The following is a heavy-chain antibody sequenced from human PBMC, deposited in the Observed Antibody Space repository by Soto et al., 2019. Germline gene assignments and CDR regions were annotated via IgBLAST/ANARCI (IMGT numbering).Heavy chain of an antibody. CDR2: IYHSGST. J-gene: IGHJ4*02. D-gene: IGHD3-3*01. Sequence: NPSETLSLTCAVSGGSISSGGYSWSWIRQPPGKGLEWIGYIYHSGSTYYNPSLKSRVTISVDRSKNQFSLKLSSVTAADTAVYYCDRAIDYDFWSGYYDYWGQGTLVTVSS. CDR3: DRAIDYDFWSGYYDY. CDR1: GGSISSGGYS. V-gene: IGHV4-30-2*01.